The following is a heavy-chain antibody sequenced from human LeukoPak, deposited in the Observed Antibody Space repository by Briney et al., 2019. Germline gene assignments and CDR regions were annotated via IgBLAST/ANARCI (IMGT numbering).Heavy chain of an antibody. V-gene: IGHV4-39*01. CDR3: ARRVGSSSWFAY. CDR2: IYYSGST. D-gene: IGHD6-13*01. J-gene: IGHJ4*02. Sequence: SETLSLTCTVSGGSISSSSYYWGWIRQPPGKGLEWIGSIYYSGSTYYSPSLKSRVTTSVDTSKNQFSLKLSSVTAADTAVYYCARRVGSSSWFAYWGQGTLVTVSS. CDR1: GGSISSSSYY.